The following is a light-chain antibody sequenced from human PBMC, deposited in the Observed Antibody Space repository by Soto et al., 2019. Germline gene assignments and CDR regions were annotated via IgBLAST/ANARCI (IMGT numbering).Light chain of an antibody. Sequence: QSALTQPPSASGSPGQSVAISCTGTSSDFGGYNYVSWYQQHPGKAPKLLIFEVSKRPSGVPDRFSGSKSGNTASLAVSGLQAEDEADYYGSSYADSTVVFGGGTKLTVL. V-gene: IGLV2-8*01. J-gene: IGLJ3*02. CDR3: SSYADSTVV. CDR1: SSDFGGYNY. CDR2: EVS.